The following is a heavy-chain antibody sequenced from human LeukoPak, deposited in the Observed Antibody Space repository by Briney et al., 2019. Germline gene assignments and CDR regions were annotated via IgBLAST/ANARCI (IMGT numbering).Heavy chain of an antibody. V-gene: IGHV3-21*01. CDR1: GFTFSTYS. J-gene: IGHJ6*03. CDR3: ARDKEAREDTGMVLYRPRAGYYMDV. CDR2: ISSSSSYI. D-gene: IGHD5-18*01. Sequence: GGSLRLSCAASGFTFSTYSMNWVRQAPGKGLEWVSSISSSSSYIYYADSVKGRFTISRDNAKNSLYLQMNSLRAEDTAVYYCARDKEAREDTGMVLYRPRAGYYMDVWGRGTTVTVSS.